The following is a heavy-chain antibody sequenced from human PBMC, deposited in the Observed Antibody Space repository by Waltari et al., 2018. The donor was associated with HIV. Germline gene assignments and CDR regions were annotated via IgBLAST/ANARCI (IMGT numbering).Heavy chain of an antibody. Sequence: QVQLVQSGAAVKKPGSSVKVLCTASVGTFSLYAISWLTRAPGQGLEWMGGIIPIFGTANYAQKFQGRVTITADESTSTAYMELSSLRSEDTAVYYCARRSRSSGWIYYGMDVWGQGTTVTVSS. CDR3: ARRSRSSGWIYYGMDV. J-gene: IGHJ6*02. CDR2: IIPIFGTA. D-gene: IGHD6-19*01. V-gene: IGHV1-69*01. CDR1: VGTFSLYA.